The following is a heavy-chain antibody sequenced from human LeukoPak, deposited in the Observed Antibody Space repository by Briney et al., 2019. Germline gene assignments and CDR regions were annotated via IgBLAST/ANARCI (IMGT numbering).Heavy chain of an antibody. CDR2: IIPIFGTA. J-gene: IGHJ6*03. CDR3: ARGNPGYSSGWYIGSSYYYMDV. V-gene: IGHV1-69*05. D-gene: IGHD6-19*01. Sequence: SVKVSCKASGGTFSSYAISRVRQAPGQGLEWMGRIIPIFGTANYAQKFQGRVTITTDESTSTAYMELSSLRSEDTAVYYCARGNPGYSSGWYIGSSYYYMDVWGKGTTVTVSS. CDR1: GGTFSSYA.